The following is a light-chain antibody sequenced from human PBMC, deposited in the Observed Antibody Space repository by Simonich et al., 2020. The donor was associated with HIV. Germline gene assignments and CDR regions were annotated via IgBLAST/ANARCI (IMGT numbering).Light chain of an antibody. Sequence: QSVLTQPPSVSGAPGQRVTLSCTGSSSNIGAGYDVHWYQQLPGTAPKLLIYGNSNRPSGVPDRFSGSKSGTSASLAISGLQAEDEADYYCSSYTSSSIVVFGGGTKLTVL. CDR3: SSYTSSSIVV. V-gene: IGLV1-40*01. J-gene: IGLJ2*01. CDR2: GNS. CDR1: SSNIGAGYD.